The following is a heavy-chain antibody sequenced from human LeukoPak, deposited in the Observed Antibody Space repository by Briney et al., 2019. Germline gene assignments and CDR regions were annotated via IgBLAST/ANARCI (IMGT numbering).Heavy chain of an antibody. CDR3: ARGQAGSGVVIDDY. J-gene: IGHJ4*02. Sequence: PGGSLRLSCAASGFTFSSYSMNWVRQAPGKGLEWVSSISSSSSYIYYADSVKGRFTISRDNAKNSLYLQMNSLRAEDTAVYYCARGQAGSGVVIDDYWGQGTLFTVSS. V-gene: IGHV3-21*04. CDR1: GFTFSSYS. CDR2: ISSSSSYI. D-gene: IGHD3-3*01.